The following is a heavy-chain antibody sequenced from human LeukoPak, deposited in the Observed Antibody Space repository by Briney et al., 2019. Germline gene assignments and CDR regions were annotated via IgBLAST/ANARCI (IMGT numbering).Heavy chain of an antibody. Sequence: SQTLSLTCTVSGGSISSGGYYWSWIRQHPGKGLEWIGYIYYSGSTYYSPSLKSRVTISVDTSKYQFSLKLSSVTAADTAVYYCARDKVGVGATTVWGQGTMVTVSS. CDR2: IYYSGST. CDR3: ARDKVGVGATTV. CDR1: GGSISSGGYY. D-gene: IGHD1-26*01. J-gene: IGHJ3*01. V-gene: IGHV4-31*03.